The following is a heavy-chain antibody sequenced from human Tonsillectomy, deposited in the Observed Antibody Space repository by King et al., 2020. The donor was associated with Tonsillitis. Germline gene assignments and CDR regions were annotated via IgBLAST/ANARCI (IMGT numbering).Heavy chain of an antibody. Sequence: LQLQESGPGLVKPSETLSLTCSVSVGSISGSYWSWIRQPPGKALAWIGYIYHRGSTKYNPSLKSRVTISVDTSKNQFSLKLSSVTAADTAVYYCARAYGINDYWGQGTLVTVSS. CDR2: IYHRGST. CDR1: VGSISGSY. J-gene: IGHJ4*02. D-gene: IGHD4-17*01. V-gene: IGHV4-59*01. CDR3: ARAYGINDY.